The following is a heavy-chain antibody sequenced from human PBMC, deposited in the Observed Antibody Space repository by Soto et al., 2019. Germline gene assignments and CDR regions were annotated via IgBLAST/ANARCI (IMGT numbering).Heavy chain of an antibody. CDR2: IYYSGST. V-gene: IGHV4-39*01. D-gene: IGHD3-9*01. CDR3: ARRPTILFNWFDP. Sequence: SETLSLICTVSGGSIISSSYYWVWIRQPPGKGLEWIGSIYYSGSTYYNPSLKSRVTISVDTSKNQFSLKLSSVTAADTAVYYCARRPTILFNWFDPWGQGTLVTVSS. CDR1: GGSIISSSYY. J-gene: IGHJ5*02.